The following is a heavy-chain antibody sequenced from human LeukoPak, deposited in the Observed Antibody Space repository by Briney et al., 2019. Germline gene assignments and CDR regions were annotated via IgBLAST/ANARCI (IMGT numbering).Heavy chain of an antibody. J-gene: IGHJ5*02. D-gene: IGHD2-2*01. CDR3: ARGDGTVVVPAA. CDR2: IIPIFGTA. CDR1: GGTFSSYA. Sequence: GASVKVSCKASGGTFSSYAISWVRQALGQGLEWMGGIIPIFGTANYAQKFQGRVTITTDESTSTAYMELSSLRSEDTAVYYCARGDGTVVVPAAWGQGTLVTVSS. V-gene: IGHV1-69*05.